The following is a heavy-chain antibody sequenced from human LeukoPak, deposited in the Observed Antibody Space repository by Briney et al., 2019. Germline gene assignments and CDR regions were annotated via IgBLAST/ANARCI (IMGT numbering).Heavy chain of an antibody. CDR2: ITNSGNSK. Sequence: GGSLRLSCAASEFTFSSYSMNWVRQAPGQGLEWVSYITNSGNSKSYADSVKGRFTISRDNTKNSLYLQMNGLRAEDTAVYYCARACSTTSCYVEYVWGRGTTVTVSS. J-gene: IGHJ6*02. D-gene: IGHD2-2*01. V-gene: IGHV3-48*01. CDR1: EFTFSSYS. CDR3: ARACSTTSCYVEYV.